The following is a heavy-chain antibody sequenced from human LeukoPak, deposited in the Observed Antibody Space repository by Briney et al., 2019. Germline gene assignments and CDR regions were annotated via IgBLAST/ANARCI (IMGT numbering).Heavy chain of an antibody. J-gene: IGHJ4*02. V-gene: IGHV3-33*06. CDR1: GFTFNTYG. CDR2: IWYDGSNE. CDR3: AKGSINYFEY. Sequence: GGSLRLSCAASGFTFNTYGMHWVRQAPGKGLEWVAVIWYDGSNENYADSVKGRFTISRDNHKNTLFLQLNSLRAEDTAVYYCAKGSINYFEYWGRGTLVTVSS.